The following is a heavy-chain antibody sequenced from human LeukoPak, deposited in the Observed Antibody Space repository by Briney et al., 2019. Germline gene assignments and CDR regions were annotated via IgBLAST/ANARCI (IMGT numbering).Heavy chain of an antibody. D-gene: IGHD3-3*01. Sequence: GGSLRLSCAASGFTFGSYGMHWVRQAPGKGLEWVASIRYDGANDYYADSVRGRFTISRDISKNTLYLQMNSLRAEDTAVYYCAKDRGVFGVTYSLDYWGQGTLVTVSS. CDR1: GFTFGSYG. J-gene: IGHJ4*02. CDR3: AKDRGVFGVTYSLDY. CDR2: IRYDGAND. V-gene: IGHV3-30*02.